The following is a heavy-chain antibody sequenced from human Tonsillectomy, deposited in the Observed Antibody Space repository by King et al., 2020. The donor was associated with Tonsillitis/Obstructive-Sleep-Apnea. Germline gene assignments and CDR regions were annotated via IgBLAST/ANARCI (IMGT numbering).Heavy chain of an antibody. CDR1: GGSFSGYY. D-gene: IGHD3-22*01. J-gene: IGHJ2*01. Sequence: VQLQQWGAGLLKPSETLSLTCAVYGGSFSGYYWSWIRQPPGKGLEWIGEINHSGSTNYNPSLKSRVTISVDTSKNQFSLKLSSVTAADTAVYYCARGDDSSGYYPAEYWYFDLWGRGTLVTVSS. CDR2: INHSGST. CDR3: ARGDDSSGYYPAEYWYFDL. V-gene: IGHV4-34*01.